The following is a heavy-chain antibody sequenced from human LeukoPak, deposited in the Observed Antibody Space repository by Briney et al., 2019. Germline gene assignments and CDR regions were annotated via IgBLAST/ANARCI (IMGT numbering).Heavy chain of an antibody. CDR1: GFTVSSNY. J-gene: IGHJ4*02. CDR3: ARDPLSGIAVAGRFDY. D-gene: IGHD6-19*01. Sequence: GGSLRLSCAASGFTVSSNYMSWVRQAPGKGLEWVAVISYDGSNKYYADSVKGRFTISRDNSKNTLYLQMNSLRAEDTAVYYCARDPLSGIAVAGRFDYWGQGTLVTVSS. CDR2: ISYDGSNK. V-gene: IGHV3-30*03.